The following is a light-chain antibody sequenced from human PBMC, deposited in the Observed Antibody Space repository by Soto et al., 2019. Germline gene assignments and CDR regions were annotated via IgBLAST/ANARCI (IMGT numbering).Light chain of an antibody. CDR2: EDN. J-gene: IGLJ1*01. Sequence: QSVLTQPPSVSAAPGQKVTFSCSGSSSNIGKNYVSWYQQVPGTAPKLLIYEDNKRRSGIPDRFSGSKSGTSATLGITGLQTGDEADYYCGTWDSSLSVFVFGPGTKVPV. V-gene: IGLV1-51*02. CDR1: SSNIGKNY. CDR3: GTWDSSLSVFV.